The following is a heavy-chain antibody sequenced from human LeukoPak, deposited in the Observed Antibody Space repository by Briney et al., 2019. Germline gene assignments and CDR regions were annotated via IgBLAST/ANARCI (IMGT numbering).Heavy chain of an antibody. CDR3: PKGGSYYDSSGYSYYYGMDV. CDR1: GFTFSSYG. Sequence: GGSLRLSCAASGFTFSSYGMHWVRQAPGQGLEWVAVISYDGSNKYFADTVKGRFTISRDNSKNTLYLQMNSLRAEDTAVYYCPKGGSYYDSSGYSYYYGMDVWGQGTTVTVSS. CDR2: ISYDGSNK. D-gene: IGHD3-22*01. V-gene: IGHV3-30*18. J-gene: IGHJ6*02.